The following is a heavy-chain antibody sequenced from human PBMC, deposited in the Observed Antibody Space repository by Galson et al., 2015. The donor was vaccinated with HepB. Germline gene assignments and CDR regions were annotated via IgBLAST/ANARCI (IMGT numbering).Heavy chain of an antibody. CDR3: ARDVVTLFGVVI. CDR2: ISSSGSSI. D-gene: IGHD3-3*01. CDR1: GFTFNDYY. J-gene: IGHJ4*02. V-gene: IGHV3-11*01. Sequence: SLRLSCAASGFTFNDYYMTWIRRAPGKGLEWVSYISSSGSSIYYADSVKGRFTISRDNAKSSLYLQMNSLRAEDTAVYYCARDVVTLFGVVIWGQGTLVTVSS.